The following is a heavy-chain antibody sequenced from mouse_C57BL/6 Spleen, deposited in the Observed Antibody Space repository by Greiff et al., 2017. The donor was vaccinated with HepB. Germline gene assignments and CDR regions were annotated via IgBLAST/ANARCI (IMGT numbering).Heavy chain of an antibody. CDR1: GFTFSSYA. CDR2: ISSGGDYI. CDR3: TRDIGPYSNPWYFDV. V-gene: IGHV5-9-1*02. Sequence: DVQLVESGEGLVKPGGSLKLSCAASGFTFSSYAMSWVRQTPEKRLEWVAYISSGGDYIYYADTVKGRFTISRDNARNTLYLQMSSLKSEDTAMYYCTRDIGPYSNPWYFDVWGTGTTVTVSS. J-gene: IGHJ1*03. D-gene: IGHD2-5*01.